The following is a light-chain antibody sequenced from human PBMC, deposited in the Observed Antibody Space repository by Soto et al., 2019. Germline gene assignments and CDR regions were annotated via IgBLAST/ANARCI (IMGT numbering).Light chain of an antibody. CDR3: QQYGSSPWT. CDR2: GAS. J-gene: IGKJ1*01. V-gene: IGKV3-20*01. CDR1: QSVSSSS. Sequence: EIVLTHSPGTLSLSPGERATLSCRASQSVSSSSLAWYQQKPGQAPRRLIYGASNRATGIPDRFSGSGSGTDFTLTISRLEPEDFAVYYCQQYGSSPWTFGQGTKVEI.